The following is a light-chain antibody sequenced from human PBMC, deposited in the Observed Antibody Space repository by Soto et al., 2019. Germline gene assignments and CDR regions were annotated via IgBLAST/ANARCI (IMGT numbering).Light chain of an antibody. CDR3: QQRHMWPIT. CDR1: QSFRGL. CDR2: DAY. J-gene: IGKJ5*01. Sequence: EVVLTQSPVTLSLSPGERATLSCRASQSFRGLLAWYQQKPDQAPRLLIYDAYNRATGIPPRFSGSGSGTDFTLTISSLEPKDSAVYYCQQRHMWPITFGQGTRLEIK. V-gene: IGKV3-11*01.